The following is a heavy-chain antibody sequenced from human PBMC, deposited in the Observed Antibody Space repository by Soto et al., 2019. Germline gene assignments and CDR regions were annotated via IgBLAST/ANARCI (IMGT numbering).Heavy chain of an antibody. CDR2: ISSSGSTI. CDR1: VFTFSIYE. Sequence: RGSLRLACAASVFTFSIYEMNWVRQAPGKGLDWVSYISSSGSTIYYADSVKGRFTISRDNAKNSLYLQMNSLRAEDTSVYYCARLVVVAATPNYYYGMDVWGHGTTVTVSS. V-gene: IGHV3-48*03. CDR3: ARLVVVAATPNYYYGMDV. D-gene: IGHD2-15*01. J-gene: IGHJ6*01.